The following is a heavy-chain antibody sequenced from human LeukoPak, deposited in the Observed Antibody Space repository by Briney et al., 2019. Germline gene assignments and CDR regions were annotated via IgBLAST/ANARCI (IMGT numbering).Heavy chain of an antibody. Sequence: PGGSLRLSCAASGFTFSSYAMSWVRQAPGKGLEWVSAISGSGGSTYYADSVKGRFTISRDNSKNTLYLQMNSLIAEDTAVYYCAAYSSSCYMFFDYWGQGTLVTVSS. CDR3: AAYSSSCYMFFDY. J-gene: IGHJ4*02. V-gene: IGHV3-23*01. CDR1: GFTFSSYA. D-gene: IGHD6-13*01. CDR2: ISGSGGST.